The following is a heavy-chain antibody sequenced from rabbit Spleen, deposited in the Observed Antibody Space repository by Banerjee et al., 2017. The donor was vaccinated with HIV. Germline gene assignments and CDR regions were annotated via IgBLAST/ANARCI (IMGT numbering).Heavy chain of an antibody. D-gene: IGHD1-1*01. CDR1: GSTLSSRYW. J-gene: IGHJ4*01. Sequence: QEQLVESGGGLVQPEGSLTLTCTASGSTLSSRYWICWVRQAPGKGLEWIACIYTGDGNTHYASWAKGRFTISKTSSTTVTLQMTRLTAADTATYFCARDDTVGSSGYDLNLWGPGTLVTVS. CDR3: ARDDTVGSSGYDLNL. CDR2: IYTGDGNT. V-gene: IGHV1S45*01.